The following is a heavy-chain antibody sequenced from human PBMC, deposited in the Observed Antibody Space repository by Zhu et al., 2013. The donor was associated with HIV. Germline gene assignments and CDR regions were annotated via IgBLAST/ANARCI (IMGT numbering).Heavy chain of an antibody. CDR1: GFIFSNYA. Sequence: EVQLLESGGGLVQPGGSLRLSCAASGFIFSNYAITWVRQAPGKGLEWVASISSSGANKYYADFVKGRFTISRDNSKNTLSLQMNSLRAEDTAVYFCARLGRETGDGAFDFWGQGTLVIVSS. CDR3: ARLGRETGDGAFDF. CDR2: ISSSGANK. V-gene: IGHV3-23*01. J-gene: IGHJ4*02. D-gene: IGHD7-27*01.